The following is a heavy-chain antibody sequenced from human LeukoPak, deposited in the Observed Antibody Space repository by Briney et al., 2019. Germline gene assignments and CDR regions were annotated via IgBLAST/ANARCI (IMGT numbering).Heavy chain of an antibody. CDR3: ARGHWGILTGYYNY. V-gene: IGHV4-34*01. D-gene: IGHD3-9*01. J-gene: IGHJ4*02. Sequence: PSETLSLTCAVYGGSFGGYYWSWIRQPPGKGLEWIGEINHSGSTNYNPSLKSRVTISVDTSKNQFSLKLSSVTAADTAVYYCARGHWGILTGYYNYWGQGTLVTVSS. CDR2: INHSGST. CDR1: GGSFGGYY.